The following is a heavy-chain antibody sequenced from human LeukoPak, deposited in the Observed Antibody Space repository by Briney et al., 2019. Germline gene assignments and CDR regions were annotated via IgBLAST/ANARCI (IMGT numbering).Heavy chain of an antibody. J-gene: IGHJ4*02. D-gene: IGHD3-22*01. Sequence: SETLSLTCTVSGDSISSSNYYWGWIRQSPEKGLEWIGSISHSDNTYYNPSPTSRLTISVDTSKTHFSLKLSSVTAADTAVYYCARHPKYYFDSPNYFDYWGQGTLVTVSS. CDR3: ARHPKYYFDSPNYFDY. V-gene: IGHV4-39*01. CDR1: GDSISSSNYY. CDR2: ISHSDNT.